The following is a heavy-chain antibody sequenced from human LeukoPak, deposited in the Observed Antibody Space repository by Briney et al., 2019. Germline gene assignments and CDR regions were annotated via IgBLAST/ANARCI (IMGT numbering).Heavy chain of an antibody. Sequence: PSETLSLTCTVSGGSISSSSYYWGWIRQPPGKGLEWIGSIYYSGSSYYNPSLKSRVTISVDTSKNQFSLKLSSVTAADTAVYYCASAPEKAYCGGDCPYYFDYWGQGTLVTVSS. CDR1: GGSISSSSYY. J-gene: IGHJ4*02. D-gene: IGHD2-21*02. V-gene: IGHV4-39*01. CDR2: IYYSGSS. CDR3: ASAPEKAYCGGDCPYYFDY.